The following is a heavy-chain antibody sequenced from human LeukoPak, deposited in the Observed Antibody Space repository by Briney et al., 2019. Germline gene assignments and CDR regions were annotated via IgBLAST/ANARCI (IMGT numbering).Heavy chain of an antibody. D-gene: IGHD5-24*01. V-gene: IGHV4-59*01. CDR3: ARESMATTSV. J-gene: IGHJ4*02. Sequence: EWIGYIYYSGSTNYNPSLKSRVTISVDTSKNQFSLKLSSVTAADTAVYYCARESMATTSVWGQGTLVTVSS. CDR2: IYYSGST.